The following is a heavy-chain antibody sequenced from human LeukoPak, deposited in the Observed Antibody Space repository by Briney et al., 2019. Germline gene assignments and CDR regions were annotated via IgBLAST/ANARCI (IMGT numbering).Heavy chain of an antibody. J-gene: IGHJ6*03. D-gene: IGHD3-16*01. Sequence: ASVKVSCXASGYTFTSYGISWVRQATGQGLEWMGWMNPNSGNTGYAQKFQGRVTITRNTSISTAYMELSSLRSEDTAVYYCARGLSETACTLGYYYYYYMDVWGKGTTVTVSS. CDR3: ARGLSETACTLGYYYYYYMDV. CDR1: GYTFTSYG. CDR2: MNPNSGNT. V-gene: IGHV1-8*03.